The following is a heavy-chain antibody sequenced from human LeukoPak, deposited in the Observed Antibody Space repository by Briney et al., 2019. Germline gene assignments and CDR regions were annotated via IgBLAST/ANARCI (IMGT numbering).Heavy chain of an antibody. D-gene: IGHD3-22*01. Sequence: SETLSLTCDVSDYSISTNYYWGWIRQPPGKGLEWIGYIYYSGSTNYNPSLKSRVTISVDTSKNQFSLKLSSVTAADTAVYYCARASYYYDSSGYPVIYFDYWGQGTLVTVSS. CDR2: IYYSGST. V-gene: IGHV4-59*01. CDR1: DYSISTNYY. CDR3: ARASYYYDSSGYPVIYFDY. J-gene: IGHJ4*02.